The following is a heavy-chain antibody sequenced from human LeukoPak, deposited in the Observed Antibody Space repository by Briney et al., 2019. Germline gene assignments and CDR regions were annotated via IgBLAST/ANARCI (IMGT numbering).Heavy chain of an antibody. CDR3: ARDPSGGYVPYFDY. J-gene: IGHJ4*02. CDR2: INPKSGAT. V-gene: IGHV1-2*02. Sequence: ASVKVSCKASGYTFTDYYMHWVRQAPGQGLEWMGWINPKSGATKYAQKFQGRVTMTRDTSTSTVYMELSSLRSDDTAVYYCARDPSGGYVPYFDYWGQGTLVTVSS. D-gene: IGHD3-16*01. CDR1: GYTFTDYY.